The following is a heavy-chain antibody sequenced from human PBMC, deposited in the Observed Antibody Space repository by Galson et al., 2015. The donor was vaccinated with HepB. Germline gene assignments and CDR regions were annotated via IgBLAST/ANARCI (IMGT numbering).Heavy chain of an antibody. CDR3: AKSSGYNPAGDY. V-gene: IGHV3-23*01. CDR2: ISGSADST. Sequence: SLRLSCAASGFTFSSYAMIWVRQAPGKGLEWVSMISGSADSTHYADSVKGRFTISRDNSKNTLFLQMNSLRAEDTAVYYCAKSSGYNPAGDYWGQGTLVTVSS. CDR1: GFTFSSYA. D-gene: IGHD1-1*01. J-gene: IGHJ4*02.